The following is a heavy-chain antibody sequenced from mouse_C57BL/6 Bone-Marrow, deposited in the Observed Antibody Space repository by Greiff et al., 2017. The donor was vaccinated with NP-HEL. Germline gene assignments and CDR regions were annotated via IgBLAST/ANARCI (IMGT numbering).Heavy chain of an antibody. CDR1: GFPFTSYE. J-gene: IGHJ3*01. CDR2: IFPRDGST. Sequence: QVQLLESGPGLVKPGGSLKLSCAASGFPFTSYEINWVQQTPGQGLEWIGCIFPRDGSTKYNDKFKGKATLTVDTASSTAYMELHSLTSEDSAVYFCARQGLLWGFAYWGQGTLVTVSA. D-gene: IGHD2-1*01. V-gene: IGHV1-85*01. CDR3: ARQGLLWGFAY.